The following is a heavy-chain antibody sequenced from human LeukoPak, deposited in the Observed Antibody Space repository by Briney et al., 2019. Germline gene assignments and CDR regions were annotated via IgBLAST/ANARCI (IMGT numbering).Heavy chain of an antibody. Sequence: ASVKVSCKASGYTFTGYYMHWVRQAPGQGLEWMGWINPNSGGTNYAQKFQGRVTMTRDTSISTAYMELSRLRSDDTAVYYCASLIVVVPAANDYWGRGTLVTVSS. CDR3: ASLIVVVPAANDY. D-gene: IGHD2-2*01. V-gene: IGHV1-2*02. CDR1: GYTFTGYY. CDR2: INPNSGGT. J-gene: IGHJ4*02.